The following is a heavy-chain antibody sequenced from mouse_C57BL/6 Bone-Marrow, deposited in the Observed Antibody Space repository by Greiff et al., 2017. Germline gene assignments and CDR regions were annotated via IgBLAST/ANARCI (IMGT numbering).Heavy chain of an antibody. CDR3: AISSWDVWGTDD. CDR2: IHPSDSDT. CDR1: GYTFTSYW. Sequence: VQLQQPGAELVKPGASVKVSCKASGYTFTSYWMHWVKQRPGKGLEWIGRIHPSDSDTNYNQKFKGKATLTVDKSSSTAYMQLISLTSEASAVYDCAISSWDVWGTDDWGQGTTLTVSS. J-gene: IGHJ2*01. D-gene: IGHD4-1*01. V-gene: IGHV1-74*01.